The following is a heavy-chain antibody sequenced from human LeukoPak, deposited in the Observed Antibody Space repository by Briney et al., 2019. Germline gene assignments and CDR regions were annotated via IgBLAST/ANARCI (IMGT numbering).Heavy chain of an antibody. D-gene: IGHD3-3*01. CDR2: INQDGSEK. CDR3: ARDRITDFWSGYYTNYFDY. CDR1: GFTFSSYD. J-gene: IGHJ4*02. V-gene: IGHV3-7*01. Sequence: GGTLRLSCAASGFTFSSYDMNWVRQAPGKGLEWVATINQDGSEKYYVDSVKGRFTISRDNAKNSLFLQMNSLRAEDTAVYYCARDRITDFWSGYYTNYFDYWGQGTLVTVSS.